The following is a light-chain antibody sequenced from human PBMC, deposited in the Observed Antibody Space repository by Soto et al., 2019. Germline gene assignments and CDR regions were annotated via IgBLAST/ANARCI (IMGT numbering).Light chain of an antibody. CDR1: QRVSTNY. CDR3: QHYDGSPIT. Sequence: EIVLTQSPGTLSLSPGERATLSCRASQRVSTNYLAWYQQKPGQAPRLLIYGVSSRATGIPDRFSGIGSGTDFTLTISRLEPEDFAVYYCQHYDGSPITFGQGTRLEIK. V-gene: IGKV3-20*01. J-gene: IGKJ5*01. CDR2: GVS.